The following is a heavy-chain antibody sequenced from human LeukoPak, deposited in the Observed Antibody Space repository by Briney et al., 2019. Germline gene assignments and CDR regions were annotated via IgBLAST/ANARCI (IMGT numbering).Heavy chain of an antibody. V-gene: IGHV4-39*01. Sequence: PSETLSLTCTVSGGPISSSSYYWVWIRQTPGKGPEWIGSIYYSGSTYYNPSLKSRVTISADTSKNQFSLKLNSVTAADTAVYYCARHLREGATFHWFDPWGQGTLVTVSS. CDR2: IYYSGST. CDR3: ARHLREGATFHWFDP. J-gene: IGHJ5*02. D-gene: IGHD1-26*01. CDR1: GGPISSSSYY.